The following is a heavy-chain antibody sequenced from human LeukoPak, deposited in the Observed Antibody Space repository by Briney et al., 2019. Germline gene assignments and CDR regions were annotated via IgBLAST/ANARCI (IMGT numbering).Heavy chain of an antibody. D-gene: IGHD6-19*01. CDR2: FNPEDGET. Sequence: ASVKVSCKVSGYTLTELSMHWVRQAPGKGLEWMGGFNPEDGETIYAQKFQGRVTMTEDTSTDTAYMELSSLRSEDTAVYYCATVTNQQWLVSPPVVSYYFDYWGQGTLVTVSS. CDR1: GYTLTELS. J-gene: IGHJ4*02. CDR3: ATVTNQQWLVSPPVVSYYFDY. V-gene: IGHV1-24*01.